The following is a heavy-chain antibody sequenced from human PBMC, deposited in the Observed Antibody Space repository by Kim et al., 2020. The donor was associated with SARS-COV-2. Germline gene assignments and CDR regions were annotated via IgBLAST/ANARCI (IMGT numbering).Heavy chain of an antibody. CDR3: ARGSLSPSRVLDH. CDR2: TYYRSKWSS. D-gene: IGHD3-10*01. Sequence: SQTLSLTCAISGDSVSSNSATWNWIRQSPSRGLEWLGRTYYRSKWSSEYAVSVKSRLTINADTSKNHFSLQLSSVTPEDTAVYFCARGSLSPSRVLDHWGQGTLVTVSS. CDR1: GDSVSSNSAT. V-gene: IGHV6-1*01. J-gene: IGHJ4*01.